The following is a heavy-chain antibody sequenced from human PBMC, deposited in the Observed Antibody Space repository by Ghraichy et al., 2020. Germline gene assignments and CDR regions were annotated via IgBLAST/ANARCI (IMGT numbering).Heavy chain of an antibody. CDR3: ANLGNTYGNAFDI. D-gene: IGHD5-18*01. CDR1: GGSIGSNF. J-gene: IGHJ3*02. CDR2: YYYSGRT. Sequence: SETLSLTCTISGGSIGSNFWCWIRQPPGKGLEWIGHYYYSGRTDYSPSLRSRVTTSVDTSKNQFSLKMTSVTAADTALYYCANLGNTYGNAFDIWGQGTMVTVSS. V-gene: IGHV4-59*01.